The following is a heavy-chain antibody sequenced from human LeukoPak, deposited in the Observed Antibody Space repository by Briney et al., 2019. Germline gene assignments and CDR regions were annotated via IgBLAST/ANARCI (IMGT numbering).Heavy chain of an antibody. V-gene: IGHV3-23*01. CDR3: GKDRPYGDPVEY. CDR1: GFTFSIYD. Sequence: GGSLRLSCAASGFTFSIYDMTWFRQAPGKGLEWVSAISGSGDKTYYADSVKGRFTLSRDNSKNTLYLRMNSLTAEDTAVYYCGKDRPYGDPVEYWGQGTLVTVSS. J-gene: IGHJ4*02. D-gene: IGHD4-17*01. CDR2: ISGSGDKT.